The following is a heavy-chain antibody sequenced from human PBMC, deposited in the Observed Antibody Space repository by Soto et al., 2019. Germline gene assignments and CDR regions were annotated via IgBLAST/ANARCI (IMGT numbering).Heavy chain of an antibody. CDR3: ARHGSGYDYYFDY. Sequence: SETLSLTCTVSGGSISSSSYYWGWIRQPPGKGLEWIGSIYYSGSTYYNPSLKSRVTISVDTSKNQFSLKLGSVTAADTAVYYCARHGSGYDYYFDYWGQGTLVTVSS. CDR2: IYYSGST. J-gene: IGHJ4*02. D-gene: IGHD5-12*01. CDR1: GGSISSSSYY. V-gene: IGHV4-39*01.